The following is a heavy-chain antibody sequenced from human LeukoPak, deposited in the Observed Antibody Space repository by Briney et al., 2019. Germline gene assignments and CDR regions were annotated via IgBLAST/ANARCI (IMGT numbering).Heavy chain of an antibody. Sequence: SETLSLTCAVYGGSFSGYYWSWIRQPPGKGLEWIGEINHSGSTNYNPSLKSRVTISVHTSKNQFSLKLSSVTATATAVYYCATQQVAGYFDYWGQGTLVTVSS. V-gene: IGHV4-34*01. D-gene: IGHD6-19*01. J-gene: IGHJ4*02. CDR1: GGSFSGYY. CDR3: ATQQVAGYFDY. CDR2: INHSGST.